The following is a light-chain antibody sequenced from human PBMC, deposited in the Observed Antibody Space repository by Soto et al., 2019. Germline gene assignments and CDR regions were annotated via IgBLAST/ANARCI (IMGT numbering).Light chain of an antibody. J-gene: IGKJ4*01. V-gene: IGKV1-5*03. CDR3: QQYNSYPLT. CDR1: QSVSSW. Sequence: DIQMTQSPSTLSASVGDRVTITCRVSQSVSSWLAWYQQKPGKAPNLLIYKASSLESGVPSRFSGSGSGTEFTLTISSLQPDDFATYYCQQYNSYPLTFGVGTKVEIK. CDR2: KAS.